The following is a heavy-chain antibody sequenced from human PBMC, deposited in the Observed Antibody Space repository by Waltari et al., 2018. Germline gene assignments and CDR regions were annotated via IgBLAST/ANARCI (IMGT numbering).Heavy chain of an antibody. J-gene: IGHJ3*02. V-gene: IGHV3-13*01. CDR1: GFTFRSYD. Sequence: EVQLLESGGGLVQPGGSLRLSCAASGFTFRSYDMHWVRQATGKGLEWVSAIGTAGDTYYPGSVKGRFTISRENAKNSLYLQMNSLRAGDTAVYYCARSEGPAAFDIWGQGTMVTVSS. D-gene: IGHD2-2*01. CDR3: ARSEGPAAFDI. CDR2: IGTAGDT.